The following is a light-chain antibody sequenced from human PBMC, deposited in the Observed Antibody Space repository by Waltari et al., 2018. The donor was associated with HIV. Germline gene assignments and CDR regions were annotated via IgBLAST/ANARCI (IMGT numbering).Light chain of an antibody. Sequence: SYVLTPPPSVSVAPGHTARLTRGGKNIGISGVHPYQQKPSQAPVLVVYDDSVRPSGIPERFSGSSSWNTATLTISRVEAGDEADFYCQVWDSSTDLRVFGGGIKLTVL. CDR2: DDS. J-gene: IGLJ2*01. V-gene: IGLV3-21*02. CDR3: QVWDSSTDLRV. CDR1: NIGISG.